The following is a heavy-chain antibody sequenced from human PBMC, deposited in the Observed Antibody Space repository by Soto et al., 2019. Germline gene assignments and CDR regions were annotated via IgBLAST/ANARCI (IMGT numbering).Heavy chain of an antibody. D-gene: IGHD3-22*01. CDR3: AGGADYGRGCFVVMTYSSTGMDV. J-gene: IGHJ6*02. V-gene: IGHV3-53*01. Sequence: PGGSLRLSCAASGFTVSSNYMSWVRQAPGKGLEWVSVIYSGGSTYYADSVKGRFTISRDNSKNTLYLQMNSLRAEDTAVYYCAGGADYGRGCFVVMTYSSTGMDVWGQGTTVPVSS. CDR1: GFTVSSNY. CDR2: IYSGGST.